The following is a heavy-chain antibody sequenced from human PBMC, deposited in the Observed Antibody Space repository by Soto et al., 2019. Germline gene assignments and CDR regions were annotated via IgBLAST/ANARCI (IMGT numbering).Heavy chain of an antibody. V-gene: IGHV3-33*01. Sequence: QVQLVESGGGVVQPGRSLRLSCAASGFTFSSYGMHWVRQAPGKGLEWVAVIWYDGSNKYYADCVKGRFTISRDNSKNTLNLQMTGVRAEDTAVYYCARAPAGGGFDYWGQGTLVTVSS. J-gene: IGHJ4*02. CDR1: GFTFSSYG. CDR3: ARAPAGGGFDY. CDR2: IWYDGSNK. D-gene: IGHD2-2*01.